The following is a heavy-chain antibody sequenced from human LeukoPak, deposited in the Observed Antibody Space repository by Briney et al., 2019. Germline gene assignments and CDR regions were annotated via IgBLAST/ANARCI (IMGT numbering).Heavy chain of an antibody. CDR2: IYYSGST. CDR1: GGPISSGDYY. J-gene: IGHJ4*02. Sequence: SETLSLTCTVSGGPISSGDYYWSWIRQPPGKGLEWIGYIYYSGSTYYNPSLKSRVTISVDTSKNQFSLKLSSVTAADTAVYYCARMNIVVVPAATFDYWGQGTLVTVSS. V-gene: IGHV4-30-4*01. D-gene: IGHD2-2*01. CDR3: ARMNIVVVPAATFDY.